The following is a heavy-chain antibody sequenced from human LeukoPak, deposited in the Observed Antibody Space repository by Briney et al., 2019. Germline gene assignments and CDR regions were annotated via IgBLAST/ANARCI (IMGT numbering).Heavy chain of an antibody. CDR3: ARQDGGFDY. V-gene: IGHV4-39*01. CDR2: IYYSGST. J-gene: IGHJ4*02. D-gene: IGHD3-3*01. Sequence: SETLSLTCTVSGGSISSSSYYWGWIRQPPGKGLEWIGSIYYSGSTYYNPSLKSRVTISVDTSKHHFPLKLSSVTAEDTAVYYCARQDGGFDYWGQGTLVTVSS. CDR1: GGSISSSSYY.